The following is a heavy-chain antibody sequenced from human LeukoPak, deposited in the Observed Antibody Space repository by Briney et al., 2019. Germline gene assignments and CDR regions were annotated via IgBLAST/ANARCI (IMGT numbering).Heavy chain of an antibody. V-gene: IGHV1-69*06. J-gene: IGHJ6*03. Sequence: ASVKVSCKASGGTFSSYAISWVRQAPGQGLEWMGGIIPIFGTANYAQKFQGRVTITADKSTSTAYMELSSLRSEDTAVYYCARGGRYDHVSYYYYYMDVWGKGTTVTVSS. D-gene: IGHD5-12*01. CDR2: IIPIFGTA. CDR1: GGTFSSYA. CDR3: ARGGRYDHVSYYYYYMDV.